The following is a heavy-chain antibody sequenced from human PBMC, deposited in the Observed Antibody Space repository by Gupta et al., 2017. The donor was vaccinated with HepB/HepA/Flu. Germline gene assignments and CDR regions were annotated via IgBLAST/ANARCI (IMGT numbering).Heavy chain of an antibody. CDR1: GYSFTRYS. V-gene: IGHV5-51*01. CDR2: ISPGDSDA. CDR3: AGHGDYYGSGSYYNFDYYYYMDV. Sequence: EAQLLKSGAEVNKPGESLKISCKGSGYSFTRYSIRWARQMPGKGLKWMRIISPGDSDARYSPSFQGQVTISADESISTAYLQWGSLKASDTAMYYCAGHGDYYGSGSYYNFDYYYYMDVWGKGTTVTVSS. D-gene: IGHD3-10*01. J-gene: IGHJ6*03.